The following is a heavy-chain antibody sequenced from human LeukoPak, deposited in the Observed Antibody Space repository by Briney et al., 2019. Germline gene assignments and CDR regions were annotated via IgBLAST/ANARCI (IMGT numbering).Heavy chain of an antibody. J-gene: IGHJ6*02. D-gene: IGHD2-2*01. V-gene: IGHV3-30-3*01. CDR2: ISYDGSNK. CDR1: GFTFSSYA. CDR3: ASWGTSLYYYYGMDV. Sequence: GGSLRLSCAASGFTFSSYAMHWVRQAPGKGLEWVAVISYDGSNKYYADSVKGRFTISRDNSKNTLYLQMNSLRAEDTAVYYCASWGTSLYYYYGMDVWGQGTTVTVSS.